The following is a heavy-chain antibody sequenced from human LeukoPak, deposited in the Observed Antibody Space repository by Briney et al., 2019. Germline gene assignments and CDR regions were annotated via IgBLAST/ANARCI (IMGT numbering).Heavy chain of an antibody. D-gene: IGHD6-19*01. CDR2: INHSGST. Sequence: SETLSLTCAVYGGSFSGYYWSWIRQPPGKGLEWIGEINHSGSTNYNPSLKSRVTISVDTSKNQFSLKLSSVTAADTAVYYCARDRLVGGYLGYMDVWGKGTTVTVSS. J-gene: IGHJ6*03. CDR1: GGSFSGYY. V-gene: IGHV4-34*01. CDR3: ARDRLVGGYLGYMDV.